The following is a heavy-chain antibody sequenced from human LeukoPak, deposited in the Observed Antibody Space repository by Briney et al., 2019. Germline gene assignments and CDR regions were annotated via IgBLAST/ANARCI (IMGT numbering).Heavy chain of an antibody. J-gene: IGHJ4*02. CDR3: ARHIYRTFYFDY. V-gene: IGHV4-59*08. CDR2: TFYNGNT. Sequence: SETLSLTCTVSGGSISSYYWSWIRQPPGKGLEWIGYTFYNGNTNCNPSLKSRVTISLGLCKDQFPLKLSSVTAADTAVYYCARHIYRTFYFDYWGQGALVSVSS. D-gene: IGHD1-14*01. CDR1: GGSISSYY.